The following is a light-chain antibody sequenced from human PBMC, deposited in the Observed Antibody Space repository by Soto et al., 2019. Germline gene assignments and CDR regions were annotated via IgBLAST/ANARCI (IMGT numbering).Light chain of an antibody. J-gene: IGLJ2*01. V-gene: IGLV2-14*01. Sequence: QSVLTQPASVSGSPGQSITISCTGTSSDVDGYNYVSWYQQHPGKAPKLMIYDVSNRPSGVSNRFSGSKSGNTASLTISGLQAEDEADYYCSSHTSSSTLVFGGGSKVTVL. CDR2: DVS. CDR1: SSDVDGYNY. CDR3: SSHTSSSTLV.